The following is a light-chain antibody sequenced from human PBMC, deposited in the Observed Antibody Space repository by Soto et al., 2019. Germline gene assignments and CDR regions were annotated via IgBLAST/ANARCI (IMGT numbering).Light chain of an antibody. CDR1: NIGSKS. V-gene: IGLV3-21*02. J-gene: IGLJ2*01. Sequence: SYELTQPPSVSVAPGQTARITCGGNNIGSKSVHWYQRKPGQAPVLVVFDDSDQPSGIPERFSGSNSGNTATLTISRVEAGDEADYYCQVLDSSSDHLVLFGGGTKVTVL. CDR2: DDS. CDR3: QVLDSSSDHLVL.